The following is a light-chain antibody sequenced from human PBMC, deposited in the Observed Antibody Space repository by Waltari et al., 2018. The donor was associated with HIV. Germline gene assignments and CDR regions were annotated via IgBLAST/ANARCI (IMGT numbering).Light chain of an antibody. CDR2: DAS. V-gene: IGKV3-11*01. Sequence: EIVLTQSPATLSLSPGERATLSCRASQSVSSYLAWYQQKPGQAPRLLIFDASNRATSIPARFIGSGSGTDFTLTISSLEPEDFAVYYCQQRSNWPALTFGGGTKVEIK. CDR1: QSVSSY. CDR3: QQRSNWPALT. J-gene: IGKJ4*01.